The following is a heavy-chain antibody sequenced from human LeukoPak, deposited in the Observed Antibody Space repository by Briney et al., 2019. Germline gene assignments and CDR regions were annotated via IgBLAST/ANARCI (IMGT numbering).Heavy chain of an antibody. CDR1: GYTFTGYY. D-gene: IGHD3-22*01. CDR3: ARGKDYDSSGYFPLWY. J-gene: IGHJ4*02. Sequence: ASVKVSCKASGYTFTGYYMHRVRQAPGQGLEWMGRINPNSGGTNYAQKFQGRVTMTRDTSISTAYMELSRLRSDDTAVYYCARGKDYDSSGYFPLWYWGQGTLVTVSS. V-gene: IGHV1-2*06. CDR2: INPNSGGT.